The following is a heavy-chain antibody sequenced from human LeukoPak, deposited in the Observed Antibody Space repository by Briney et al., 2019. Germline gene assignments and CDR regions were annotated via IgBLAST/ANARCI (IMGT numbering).Heavy chain of an antibody. V-gene: IGHV3-30-3*01. CDR3: ARDRANRYFDY. D-gene: IGHD1-14*01. Sequence: GGSLRLSCAASGFTFSDYYMTWIRQAPGKGLEWVAVISYDGSNKYYADSVKGRFTISRDNSKNTLYLQMNSLRAEDTAVYYCARDRANRYFDYWGQGTLVTVSS. J-gene: IGHJ4*02. CDR1: GFTFSDYY. CDR2: ISYDGSNK.